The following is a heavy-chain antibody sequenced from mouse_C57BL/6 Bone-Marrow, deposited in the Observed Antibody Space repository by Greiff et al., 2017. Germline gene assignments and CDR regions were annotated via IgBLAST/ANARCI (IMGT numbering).Heavy chain of an antibody. CDR2: IYPGSGNT. V-gene: IGHV1-76*01. CDR1: GYTFTDYY. CDR3: ARRVYAFSYYFDY. D-gene: IGHD1-1*01. Sequence: QVQLQQSGAELVRPGASVKLSCKASGYTFTDYYINWVKQRPGQGLEWIARIYPGSGNTYYNEKFKGKATLTAEKSSSTAYMQLSSLTSEDSAVYFCARRVYAFSYYFDYWGQGTTLTVSS. J-gene: IGHJ2*01.